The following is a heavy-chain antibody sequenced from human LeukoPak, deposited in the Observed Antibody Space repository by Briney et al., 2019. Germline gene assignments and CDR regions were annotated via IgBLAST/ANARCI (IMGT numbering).Heavy chain of an antibody. Sequence: GGSLRLSCVASGFTFSTYGMHWVRQAPGKGLEWVAFIRYDGSNKYYADSVKGRFTISRDNSKNTLYLQMNSLRAEDTAVYYCATEDYIWSGSSHEYFQHWGQGTLVTVSS. CDR3: ATEDYIWSGSSHEYFQH. V-gene: IGHV3-30*02. D-gene: IGHD3-3*01. J-gene: IGHJ1*01. CDR2: IRYDGSNK. CDR1: GFTFSTYG.